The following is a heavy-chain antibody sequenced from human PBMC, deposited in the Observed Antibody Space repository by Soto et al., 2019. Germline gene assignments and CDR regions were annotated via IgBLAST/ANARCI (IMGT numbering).Heavy chain of an antibody. CDR2: ISYDGSNK. V-gene: IGHV3-30-3*01. CDR1: GFTFSNYS. D-gene: IGHD3-10*01. CDR3: AREAGVYGSGSYGMDV. J-gene: IGHJ6*02. Sequence: QVQLVESGGGVVQPGRSLRLSCAASGFTFSNYSMHWVRQAPGKGLEWVAVISYDGSNKYYADSVKGRFTISRDNSENTLYLQMNSLRAEDTAVYYCAREAGVYGSGSYGMDVWGQGTTVTVSS.